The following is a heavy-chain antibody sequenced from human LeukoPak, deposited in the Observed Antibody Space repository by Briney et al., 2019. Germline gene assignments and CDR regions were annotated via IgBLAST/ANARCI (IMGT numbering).Heavy chain of an antibody. CDR3: ARAPHSSSWYGGSYDY. Sequence: SETLSLTCTVSGGSISSYYWSWIRQPAGKGLEWIGRIYTSGSTNYNPSLKSRVTISVDTSKNQFSLKLSSVTAADTAVYYCARAPHSSSWYGGSYDYWGQGTLVTVSS. D-gene: IGHD6-13*01. J-gene: IGHJ4*02. V-gene: IGHV4-4*07. CDR1: GGSISSYY. CDR2: IYTSGST.